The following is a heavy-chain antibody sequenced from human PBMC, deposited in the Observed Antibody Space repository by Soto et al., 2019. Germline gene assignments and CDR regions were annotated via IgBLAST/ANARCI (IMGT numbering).Heavy chain of an antibody. J-gene: IGHJ4*02. CDR1: GFTFSTYA. CDR2: ISVSGDST. CDR3: ATRHLPYCSGGTCNPFDF. V-gene: IGHV3-23*01. Sequence: EVQLLESGGGLVQPGGSLRLSCAASGFTFSTYAMNWVRQAPGKGLEWVSTISVSGDSTYFADSVKGRFAVSRDNSKNTVYLQMNSLRADDTAIYYCATRHLPYCSGGTCNPFDFWGQGTLVTVSS. D-gene: IGHD2-15*01.